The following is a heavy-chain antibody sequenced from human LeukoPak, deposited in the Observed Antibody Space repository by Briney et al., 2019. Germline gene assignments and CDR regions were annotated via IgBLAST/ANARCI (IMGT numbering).Heavy chain of an antibody. CDR2: IKQDGSEK. J-gene: IGHJ5*02. CDR1: GFTFSNYW. V-gene: IGHV3-7*05. CDR3: ARASDPWLQLT. D-gene: IGHD5-24*01. Sequence: GGSLRLSCAASGFTFSNYWMIWVRQAPGKGLEWVGNIKQDGSEKRYADSVRGRFSISRDNAQTSLYLQVNSLRAEDTAVYYCARASDPWLQLTWGQGTLVTVSS.